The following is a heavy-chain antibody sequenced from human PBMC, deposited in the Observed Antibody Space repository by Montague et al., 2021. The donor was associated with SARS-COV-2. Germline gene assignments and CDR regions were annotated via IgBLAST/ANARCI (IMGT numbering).Heavy chain of an antibody. D-gene: IGHD3-22*01. CDR1: GGSFSSYY. CDR2: INQSGST. J-gene: IGHJ4*02. V-gene: IGHV4-34*01. Sequence: SETLSLTCAVSGGSFSSYYWSWTRQPPGQGLEWIGEINQSGSTNSNPSLKSRVTLSVDTSKKQFSLKLSSLTAADTAVYYCARVAGGYYHDSSAYFDYWGQGSLVTVSS. CDR3: ARVAGGYYHDSSAYFDY.